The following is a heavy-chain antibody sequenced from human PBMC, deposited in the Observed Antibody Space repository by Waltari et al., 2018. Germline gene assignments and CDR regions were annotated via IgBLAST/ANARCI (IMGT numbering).Heavy chain of an antibody. Sequence: EVQLVESGGGLVQPGGSLRLSCAASGFTFSRYWMHWARQAPGKGLVWVSRINGDGGSTSYADSVKGRFTISRDNANNTLYLQMNSLRAEDTAVYYCTRTRYCSTTSCQVDWFDPWGQGTLVTVSS. CDR1: GFTFSRYW. CDR2: INGDGGST. D-gene: IGHD2-2*01. CDR3: TRTRYCSTTSCQVDWFDP. J-gene: IGHJ5*02. V-gene: IGHV3-74*01.